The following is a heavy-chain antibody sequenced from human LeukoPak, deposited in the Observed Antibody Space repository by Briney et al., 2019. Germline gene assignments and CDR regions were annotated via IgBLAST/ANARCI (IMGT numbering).Heavy chain of an antibody. D-gene: IGHD2-2*01. V-gene: IGHV3-11*01. Sequence: GGSLRLSCAASGFTFSDYYMSWIRQAPGKGLEWVSYISSSGSTIYYADSVKGRFTISRDNAKNSLYLQMNSLRAEDTAVYYCARDKSLGYRSSTSCAYYYYYMDVWGKGTTVTVSS. CDR1: GFTFSDYY. CDR2: ISSSGSTI. J-gene: IGHJ6*03. CDR3: ARDKSLGYRSSTSCAYYYYYMDV.